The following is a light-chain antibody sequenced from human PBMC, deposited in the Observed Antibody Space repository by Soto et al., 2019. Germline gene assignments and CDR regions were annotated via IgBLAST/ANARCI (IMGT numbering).Light chain of an antibody. J-gene: IGKJ5*01. CDR1: QSLTSSY. CDR3: QQCSTSPLT. CDR2: GTS. Sequence: EIVLTQSPGTLSLSPGERATLSCRASQSLTSSYLAWYLQKPGQAPRLLIYGTSSRATGIPARFSGSGSGTDFTLTISRLEPEDFAIYYCQQCSTSPLTFGRGTQLDIK. V-gene: IGKV3-20*01.